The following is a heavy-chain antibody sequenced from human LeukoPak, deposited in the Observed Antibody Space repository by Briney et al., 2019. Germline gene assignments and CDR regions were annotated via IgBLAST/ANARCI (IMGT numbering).Heavy chain of an antibody. Sequence: PSETLSLTCTVSGGSISSYYWSWIRQPPGKGLEWIGYIYYSGGTNYNPSLKSRVTISVDTSKNQFSLKLSPVTAADTAVYYCARVGDRLSYDILTVDNWFDPWGQGTLVTVSS. V-gene: IGHV4-59*01. J-gene: IGHJ5*02. CDR2: IYYSGGT. CDR3: ARVGDRLSYDILTVDNWFDP. D-gene: IGHD3-9*01. CDR1: GGSISSYY.